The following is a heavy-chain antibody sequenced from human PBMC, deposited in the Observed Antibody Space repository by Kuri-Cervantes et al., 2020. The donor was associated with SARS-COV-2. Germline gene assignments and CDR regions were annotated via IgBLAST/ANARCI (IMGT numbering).Heavy chain of an antibody. CDR2: ISSSSSYI. V-gene: IGHV3-21*01. Sequence: GESLKISCAASGFTFSSYWMSWVRQAPGKGLEWVSSISSSSSYIYYADSVKGRFTISRDNAKNSLYPQMNSLRAEDTAVYYCARDHGDYYFDYWGQGTLVTVSS. D-gene: IGHD4-17*01. J-gene: IGHJ4*02. CDR3: ARDHGDYYFDY. CDR1: GFTFSSYW.